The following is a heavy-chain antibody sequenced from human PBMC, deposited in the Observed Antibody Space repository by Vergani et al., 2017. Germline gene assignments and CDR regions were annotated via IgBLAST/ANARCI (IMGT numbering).Heavy chain of an antibody. CDR1: GFTFSSYA. V-gene: IGHV3-23*01. J-gene: IGHJ1*01. Sequence: EVQLLESGGGLVQPGGSLRLSCAASGFTFSSYAMSWVRQAPGKGLEWVSAISGNGGSTYYADSVKGRFTISRDNSKNTLYLQMNSLRAEDTAVYYCAKDNGEQLFAPEYFQHWGQGTLVTVSS. CDR2: ISGNGGST. D-gene: IGHD6-6*01. CDR3: AKDNGEQLFAPEYFQH.